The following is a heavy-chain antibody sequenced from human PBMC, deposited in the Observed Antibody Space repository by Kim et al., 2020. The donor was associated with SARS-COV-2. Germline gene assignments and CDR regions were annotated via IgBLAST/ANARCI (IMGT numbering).Heavy chain of an antibody. J-gene: IGHJ6*02. V-gene: IGHV3-48*02. Sequence: GGSLRLSCAASGFTFSSYSMNWVRQAPGKGLEWVSYISSSSSTIYYADSVKGRFTISRDNAKNSLYLQMNSLRDEDTAVYYCARDLYDSSGYYYYYYGMDVWGQGTTVTVSS. CDR1: GFTFSSYS. CDR3: ARDLYDSSGYYYYYYGMDV. CDR2: ISSSSSTI. D-gene: IGHD3-22*01.